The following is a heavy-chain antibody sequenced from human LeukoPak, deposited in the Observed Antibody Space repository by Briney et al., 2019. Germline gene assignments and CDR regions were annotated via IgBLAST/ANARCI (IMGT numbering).Heavy chain of an antibody. CDR3: ARERSPHDSLPDY. CDR2: INPSGGST. D-gene: IGHD2-15*01. J-gene: IGHJ4*02. CDR1: GYTFNSYY. V-gene: IGHV1-46*02. Sequence: ASVKVSCKASGYTFNSYYMHWVRHAPGQGLEWMGIINPSGGSTSYAQKCQGRVTMTRDTSTSTVYMGLSSLRSEDTAVYYCARERSPHDSLPDYWGQGTLVTVSS.